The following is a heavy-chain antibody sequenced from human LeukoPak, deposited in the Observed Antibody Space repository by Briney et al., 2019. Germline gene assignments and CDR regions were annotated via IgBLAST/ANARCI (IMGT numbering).Heavy chain of an antibody. CDR2: ISAYNGNT. CDR3: ARDHPDYYDSSGLFDY. V-gene: IGHV1-18*04. D-gene: IGHD3-22*01. J-gene: IGHJ4*02. Sequence: GASVKVSCKTSGYTFTGYYMHWVRQAPGQGLEWMGWISAYNGNTNYAQKLQGRVTMTTDTSTSTAYMELKSLRSDDTAVYYCARDHPDYYDSSGLFDYWGQGTLVTVSS. CDR1: GYTFTGYY.